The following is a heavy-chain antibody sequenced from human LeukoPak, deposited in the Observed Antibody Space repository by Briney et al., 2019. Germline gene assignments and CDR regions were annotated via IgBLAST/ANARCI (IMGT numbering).Heavy chain of an antibody. CDR2: IRYDGSNK. CDR1: GFTFSSYG. J-gene: IGHJ1*01. V-gene: IGHV3-30*02. D-gene: IGHD2-2*01. CDR3: AKEVVVPAAKYFQH. Sequence: GGSLRLSCAASGFTFSSYGMHWVRQAPGKGLEWVAFIRYDGSNKYYADSVKGRFTISRDNSKNTLYLQMNSLRAEDTAVYYCAKEVVVPAAKYFQHWGQGTLVTVSS.